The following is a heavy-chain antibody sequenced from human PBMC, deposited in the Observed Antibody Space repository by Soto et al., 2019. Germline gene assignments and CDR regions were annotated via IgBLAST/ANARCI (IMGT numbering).Heavy chain of an antibody. CDR2: INHSGST. V-gene: IGHV4-34*01. D-gene: IGHD6-19*01. CDR3: ARAQWLVYGMDV. CDR1: GGSFSGYY. Sequence: LSLTCAVYGGSFSGYYWSWIRQPPGKGLEWIGEINHSGSTNYNPSLKSRVTISVDTSKNQFSLKLSSVTAADTAVYYCARAQWLVYGMDVWGQGTTVTVSS. J-gene: IGHJ6*02.